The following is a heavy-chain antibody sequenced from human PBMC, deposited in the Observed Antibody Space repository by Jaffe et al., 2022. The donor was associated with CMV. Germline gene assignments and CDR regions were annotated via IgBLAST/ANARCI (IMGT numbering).Heavy chain of an antibody. Sequence: QVQLVESGGGVVQPGRSLRLSCAASGFTFSSYGMHWVRQAPGKGLEWVAVIWYDGSNKYYADSVKGRFTISRDNSKNTLYLQMNSLRAEDTAVYYCARDFGDIVVVPAATYFDYWGQGTLVTVSS. D-gene: IGHD2-2*01. J-gene: IGHJ4*02. V-gene: IGHV3-33*01. CDR2: IWYDGSNK. CDR1: GFTFSSYG. CDR3: ARDFGDIVVVPAATYFDY.